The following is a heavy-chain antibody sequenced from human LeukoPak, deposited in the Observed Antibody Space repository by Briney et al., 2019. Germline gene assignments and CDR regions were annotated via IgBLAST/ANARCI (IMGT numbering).Heavy chain of an antibody. Sequence: SETLSLTCTVSGGSVSDTSYYWGWIRQPPGKGLEWIASIIYSGRTHYNSSLRSRVIMLVDTPRNQFSLKLSSVTAADTAVYYCARQKQGRDWIDPWGQGTLVIVSS. D-gene: IGHD6-19*01. J-gene: IGHJ5*02. CDR2: IIYSGRT. CDR1: GGSVSDTSYY. CDR3: ARQKQGRDWIDP. V-gene: IGHV4-39*07.